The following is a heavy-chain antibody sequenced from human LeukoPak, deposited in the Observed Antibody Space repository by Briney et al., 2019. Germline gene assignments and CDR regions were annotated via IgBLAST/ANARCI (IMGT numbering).Heavy chain of an antibody. D-gene: IGHD1-26*01. CDR1: GGSFSGYY. J-gene: IGHJ5*02. V-gene: IGHV4-34*01. Sequence: PSDTVTLTCAVYGGSFSGYYWSWIRQPPGKGLEWIGEINHSRSTNYNPSLKSRVTISVDTANNQFSLKLTSVTAADTAVYYCAIVGATFWFDPWGQGTLVTVSS. CDR3: AIVGATFWFDP. CDR2: INHSRST.